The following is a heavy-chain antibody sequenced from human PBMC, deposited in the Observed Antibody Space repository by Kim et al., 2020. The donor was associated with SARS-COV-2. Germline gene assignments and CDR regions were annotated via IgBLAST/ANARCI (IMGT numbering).Heavy chain of an antibody. CDR3: ARVYYDILTVRSRSYGMDV. CDR1: GGTFSSYA. V-gene: IGHV1-69*13. CDR2: IIPIFGTA. J-gene: IGHJ6*02. D-gene: IGHD3-9*01. Sequence: SVKVSCKASGGTFSSYAISWVRQAPGQGLEWMGGIIPIFGTANYAQKFQGRVTITADESTSTAYMELSSLRSEDTAVYYCARVYYDILTVRSRSYGMDVWGQGTTVTVSS.